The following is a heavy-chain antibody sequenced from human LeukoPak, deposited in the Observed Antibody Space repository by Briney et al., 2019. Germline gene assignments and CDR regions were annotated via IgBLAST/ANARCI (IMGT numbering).Heavy chain of an antibody. V-gene: IGHV4-34*01. Sequence: SETLSLTCAVYGGSFSGYYWSWIRQPPGKGLEWIGGINHSGSTNYNPSLKSRVTISVDTYKNQFSLKLSSVTAADTAVYYYTRAIKWGKYYFDYWGQGTLVTVSS. D-gene: IGHD5-12*01. CDR2: INHSGST. CDR1: GGSFSGYY. CDR3: TRAIKWGKYYFDY. J-gene: IGHJ4*02.